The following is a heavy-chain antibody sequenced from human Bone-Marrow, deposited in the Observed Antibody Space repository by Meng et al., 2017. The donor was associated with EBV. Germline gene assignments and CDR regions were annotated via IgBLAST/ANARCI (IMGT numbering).Heavy chain of an antibody. CDR3: ATEPGYSSG. J-gene: IGHJ4*02. CDR2: INPGNGNT. Sequence: QVQLVQPGAEVRKPGASGKVSCKASGYTFTNDAMHWVRQAPGQRLEWMGWINPGNGNTKYSQKFQGRASITRDISASIVYMELTSLRSEDTAVYYCATEPGYSSGWGQGTLVTVSS. D-gene: IGHD6-19*01. CDR1: GYTFTNDA. V-gene: IGHV1-3*01.